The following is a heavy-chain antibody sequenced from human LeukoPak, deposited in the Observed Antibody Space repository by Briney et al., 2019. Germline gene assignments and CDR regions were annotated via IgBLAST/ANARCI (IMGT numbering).Heavy chain of an antibody. CDR1: GYTFTSYD. Sequence: ASVKVSCKASGYTFTSYDINWVRQATGQGLEWMGWMNPNSGNTGYAQKFQGRVTMTRNTSISTAYMELSSLRSEDTAVYYCARSSSFRSPYYCYYYGMDVWGQGTTVTVSS. D-gene: IGHD6-6*01. J-gene: IGHJ6*02. CDR3: ARSSSFRSPYYCYYYGMDV. CDR2: MNPNSGNT. V-gene: IGHV1-8*01.